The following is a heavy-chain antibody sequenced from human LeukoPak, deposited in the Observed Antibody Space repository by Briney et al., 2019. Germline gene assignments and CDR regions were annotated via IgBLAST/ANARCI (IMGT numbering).Heavy chain of an antibody. CDR2: ISSSSSTI. CDR3: AKDRRAVAGHFDY. D-gene: IGHD6-19*01. Sequence: GGSLRLSCAASGFTFSSYSMNWVRQAPGKGLEWVSYISSSSSTIYYADSVKGRFTISRDNAKNSLYLQMNSLRAEDTALYYCAKDRRAVAGHFDYWGQGTLVTVSS. J-gene: IGHJ4*02. V-gene: IGHV3-48*04. CDR1: GFTFSSYS.